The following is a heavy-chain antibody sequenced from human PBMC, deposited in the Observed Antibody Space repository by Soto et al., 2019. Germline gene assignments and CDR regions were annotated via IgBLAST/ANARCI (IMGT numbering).Heavy chain of an antibody. CDR1: GFTFSSYA. J-gene: IGHJ4*02. D-gene: IGHD3-22*01. CDR3: AKAPGVVVTYYFDY. CDR2: ISGSGGST. Sequence: GESLKISCAASGFTFSSYAMSWVRQAPGKGLEWVSAISGSGGSTYYADSVKGRFTISRDNSKNTLYLQMNSLRAEDTAVYYCAKAPGVVVTYYFDYWGQGTLVTVSS. V-gene: IGHV3-23*01.